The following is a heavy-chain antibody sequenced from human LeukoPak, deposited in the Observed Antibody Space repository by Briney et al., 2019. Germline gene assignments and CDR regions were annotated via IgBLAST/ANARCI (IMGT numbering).Heavy chain of an antibody. Sequence: GGSLRLSCAASGFTFSNYDMNWVRQAPGKGLEWVSYISSTGSTIKCRDSVKGRFTISRDNAKNSLFLQMNSLRAEDTAVYYCARVLRYCSGGNCYSGGLGYMDVWGKGTTVTISS. V-gene: IGHV3-48*03. D-gene: IGHD2-15*01. J-gene: IGHJ6*03. CDR2: ISSTGSTI. CDR1: GFTFSNYD. CDR3: ARVLRYCSGGNCYSGGLGYMDV.